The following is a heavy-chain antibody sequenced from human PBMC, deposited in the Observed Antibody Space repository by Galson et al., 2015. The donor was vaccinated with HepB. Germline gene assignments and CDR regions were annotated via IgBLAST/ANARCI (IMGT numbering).Heavy chain of an antibody. CDR2: ISSSSSTI. Sequence: SLRLSCAASGFTFSSYSMNWVRQAPGKGLEWVSYISSSSSTIYYADSVKGRFTISRDNAKNSLYLQMNSLRAEDTAVYYCAREGDYYYDSKGYGMDVWGQGTTVTVSS. CDR1: GFTFSSYS. CDR3: AREGDYYYDSKGYGMDV. D-gene: IGHD3-22*01. J-gene: IGHJ6*02. V-gene: IGHV3-48*01.